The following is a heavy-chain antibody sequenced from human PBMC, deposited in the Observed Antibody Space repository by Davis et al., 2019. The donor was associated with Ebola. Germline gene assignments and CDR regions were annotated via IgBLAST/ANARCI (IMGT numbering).Heavy chain of an antibody. Sequence: GESLKTSCAASGFTFYRYEMNWVRQAPGKGLEWVSYISCSATSTFYADSVKGRFTISRDNSKNTLYLQMNSLRAEDTAVYYCARDRGGTNWNYSDYWGQGTLVTVSS. V-gene: IGHV3-48*03. CDR2: ISCSATST. D-gene: IGHD1-20*01. CDR3: ARDRGGTNWNYSDY. CDR1: GFTFYRYE. J-gene: IGHJ4*02.